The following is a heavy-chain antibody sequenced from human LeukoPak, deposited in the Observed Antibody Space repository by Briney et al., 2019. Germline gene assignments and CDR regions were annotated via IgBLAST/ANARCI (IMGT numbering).Heavy chain of an antibody. Sequence: ASVKVSCKASGYIFNSQGMNWVRQAPGQGLEWMGWINTDSGKVTYAQGFTGRFVFLLDSSVSTVYLQISDLMPEDTAKYYCAREILRFDIWGQGTTVTVSS. CDR3: AREILRFDI. CDR1: GYIFNSQG. V-gene: IGHV7-4-1*02. J-gene: IGHJ3*02. CDR2: INTDSGKV.